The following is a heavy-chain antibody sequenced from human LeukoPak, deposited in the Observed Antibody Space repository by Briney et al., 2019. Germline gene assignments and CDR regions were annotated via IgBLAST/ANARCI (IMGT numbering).Heavy chain of an antibody. CDR2: IYYSGST. CDR1: GGSISTSLDY. J-gene: IGHJ3*02. CDR3: ARDVDYSNNGAFDI. V-gene: IGHV4-39*07. Sequence: PSETLSLTCTVSGGSISTSLDYWDWIRQPPGKGLEWIGSIYYSGSTYYNPSLKSRVTISVDTSKNQFSLKLSSVTAADTAVYYCARDVDYSNNGAFDIWGQGTMVTVSS. D-gene: IGHD4-11*01.